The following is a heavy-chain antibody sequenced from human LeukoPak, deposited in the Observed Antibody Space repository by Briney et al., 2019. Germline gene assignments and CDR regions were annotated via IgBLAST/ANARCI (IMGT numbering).Heavy chain of an antibody. CDR2: VSGSGDTT. D-gene: IGHD2-15*01. CDR1: GFTFSSYS. V-gene: IGHV3-23*01. J-gene: IGHJ4*02. CDR3: AKTVVSGGWNYFDY. Sequence: GGSLRLSCTASGFTFSSYSMSWVRQAPGKGLEWVSTVSGSGDTTYYAGSVRGRFTISRDNSKNTLYLQMNNLRADDTAVYYCAKTVVSGGWNYFDYWGQGTLVTASS.